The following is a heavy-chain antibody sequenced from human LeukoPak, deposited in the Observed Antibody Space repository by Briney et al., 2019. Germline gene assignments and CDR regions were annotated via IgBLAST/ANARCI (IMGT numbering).Heavy chain of an antibody. CDR3: ATDKHPSNYYDYVWGRYRLIAY. CDR1: GFTFSSYA. V-gene: IGHV3-23*01. J-gene: IGHJ4*02. CDR2: ISGSGGST. Sequence: GGSLRLSCAASGFTFSSYAMSWVRQAPGKGLEWVSAISGSGGSTYYADSVKGRFTITRDNAKNTLYLQMNSLRAEDTAVYCCATDKHPSNYYDYVWGRYRLIAYWGQGTLVTVSS. D-gene: IGHD3-16*02.